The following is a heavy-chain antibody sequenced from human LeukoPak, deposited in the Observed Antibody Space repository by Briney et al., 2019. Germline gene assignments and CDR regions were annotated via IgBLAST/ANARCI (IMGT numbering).Heavy chain of an antibody. V-gene: IGHV4-59*08. Sequence: SETLSLTCTVSGGSIGSYYWGWIRQPPGKGLECIGYIYHSGTTNYNPSLKSRVTISADTSKNQFSLKLTSVTAADTAIYYCARQRDYADYLDAFDVWGQGTKVTVSS. CDR1: GGSIGSYY. CDR3: ARQRDYADYLDAFDV. D-gene: IGHD4-17*01. J-gene: IGHJ3*01. CDR2: IYHSGTT.